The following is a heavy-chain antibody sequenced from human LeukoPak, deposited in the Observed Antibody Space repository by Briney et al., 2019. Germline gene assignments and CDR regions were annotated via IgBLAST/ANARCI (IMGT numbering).Heavy chain of an antibody. V-gene: IGHV4-59*01. Sequence: SETLSLTCTVSDDSISDYYRGWIRQPPGKGLEWIGYFYNSGRSTYNPSLKSRVTISADTSKNHFSLKLNSVTTADTAVYYCARNGDLCIDYWGQGTLVTVSS. CDR3: ARNGDLCIDY. D-gene: IGHD4-17*01. CDR1: DDSISDYY. CDR2: FYNSGRS. J-gene: IGHJ4*02.